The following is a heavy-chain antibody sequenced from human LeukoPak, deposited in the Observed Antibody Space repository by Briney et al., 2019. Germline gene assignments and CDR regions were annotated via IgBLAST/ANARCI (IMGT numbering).Heavy chain of an antibody. CDR2: IIPIFGTA. J-gene: IGHJ6*03. D-gene: IGHD3-3*01. CDR3: ARGPTDYDFWSGYSKKYYYYMDV. CDR1: GGTFSSYA. Sequence: ASVKVSCKASGGTFSSYAISWVRQAPGQGLEWMGRIIPIFGTANYAQKFQGRVTITTDESTSTAYMELSSLRSEDTAVYYCARGPTDYDFWSGYSKKYYYYMDVWGTGTTVTVSS. V-gene: IGHV1-69*05.